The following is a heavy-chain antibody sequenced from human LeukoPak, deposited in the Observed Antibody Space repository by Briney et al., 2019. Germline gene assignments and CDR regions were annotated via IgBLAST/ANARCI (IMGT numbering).Heavy chain of an antibody. CDR2: ISASGGVT. V-gene: IGHV3-23*01. J-gene: IGHJ4*02. D-gene: IGHD4-17*01. CDR1: GFTFTRHA. CDR3: AKGGIYGDYAGY. Sequence: GGSLRLSCAASGFTFTRHAMSWVRQAPGKGLEWVSGISASGGVTYYTDSVKGRFVISRDNSKDTLYLQMSSLTANDTAVYFCAKGGIYGDYAGYWGQGSLVAVSS.